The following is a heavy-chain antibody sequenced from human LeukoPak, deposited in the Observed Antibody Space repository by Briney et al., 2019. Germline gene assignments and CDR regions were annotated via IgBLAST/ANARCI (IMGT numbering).Heavy chain of an antibody. CDR1: GFTFSSYS. V-gene: IGHV3-48*01. Sequence: PGGSLRLSCAASGFTFSSYSMNWVRQAPGKGLEWVSYISSSSSTIYYADSVKGRFTISRDNAKNTLYLQMNSLRAEDTAVYYCARAASGGFAFDIWGQGTMVTVSS. D-gene: IGHD2-15*01. J-gene: IGHJ3*02. CDR2: ISSSSSTI. CDR3: ARAASGGFAFDI.